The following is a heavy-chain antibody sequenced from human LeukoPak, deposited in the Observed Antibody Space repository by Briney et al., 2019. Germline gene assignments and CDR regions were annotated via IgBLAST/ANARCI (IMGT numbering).Heavy chain of an antibody. J-gene: IGHJ4*02. CDR2: ISSSSSYI. V-gene: IGHV3-21*01. D-gene: IGHD6-13*01. Sequence: GGSLRLSCAASGFTFSSYSMNWVRQAPGKGLEWVSSISSSSSYIYYADSVKGRFTISRDNAKNSLYLQMNSLRAEDTAVYYCARQQNIAAAGTVDWGKGTLVTVSS. CDR3: ARQQNIAAAGTVD. CDR1: GFTFSSYS.